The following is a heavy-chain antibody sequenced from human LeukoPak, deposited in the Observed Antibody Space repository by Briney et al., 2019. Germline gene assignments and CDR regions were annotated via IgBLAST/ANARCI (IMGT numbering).Heavy chain of an antibody. CDR2: LSRSGDSP. Sequence: GGSLRLSCAASGFTFSNYGMSWGRQAPGKGVEWVSTLSRSGDSPYYADSVKGRFTISRDNSKNTVYLQMNSLRAEDTAVYYCAELGITMIGGVWGKGTTVTISS. CDR3: AELGITMIGGV. J-gene: IGHJ6*04. D-gene: IGHD3-10*02. CDR1: GFTFSNYG. V-gene: IGHV3-23*01.